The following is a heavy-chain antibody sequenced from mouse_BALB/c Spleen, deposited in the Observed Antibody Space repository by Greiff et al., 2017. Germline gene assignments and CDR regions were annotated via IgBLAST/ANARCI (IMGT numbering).Heavy chain of an antibody. Sequence: EVMLVESGGGLVQPGGSLKLSCAASGFTFSSYGMSWVRQTPDKRLELVATINSNGGSTYYPDSVKGRFTISRDNAKNTLYLQMSSLKSEDTAMYYCARLGFAYWGQGTLVTVSA. CDR3: ARLGFAY. V-gene: IGHV5-6-3*01. CDR1: GFTFSSYG. J-gene: IGHJ3*01. CDR2: INSNGGST.